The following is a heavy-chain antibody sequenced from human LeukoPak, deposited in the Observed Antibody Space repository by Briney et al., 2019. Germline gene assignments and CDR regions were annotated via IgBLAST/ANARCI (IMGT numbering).Heavy chain of an antibody. CDR3: ARHALGSFDY. Sequence: SETLSLTCTVSGGSISSSSYYWGWIRQPPGKGLEWIGSIYYSGSTYYNPSLKSRVTISVDASKNQFSLKLSSVTAADTAVYYCARHALGSFDYWGQGTLVTVSS. CDR2: IYYSGST. CDR1: GGSISSSSYY. V-gene: IGHV4-39*01. J-gene: IGHJ4*02. D-gene: IGHD1-26*01.